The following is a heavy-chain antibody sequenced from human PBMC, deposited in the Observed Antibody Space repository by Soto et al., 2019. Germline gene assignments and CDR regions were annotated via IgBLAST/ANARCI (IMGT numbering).Heavy chain of an antibody. CDR2: ISYDGSNK. V-gene: IGHV3-30-3*01. J-gene: IGHJ4*02. Sequence: QVQLVESGGGVVQPGRSLRLSCAASGFTFSSYAMHWVRQAPGKGLEWVAVISYDGSNKYYADSVKGRFTISRDNSKNTLYLQMNSLRAEDTAVYYCVGGSEWLWSYYFDYWGQGTLVTVSS. CDR3: VGGSEWLWSYYFDY. CDR1: GFTFSSYA. D-gene: IGHD5-12*01.